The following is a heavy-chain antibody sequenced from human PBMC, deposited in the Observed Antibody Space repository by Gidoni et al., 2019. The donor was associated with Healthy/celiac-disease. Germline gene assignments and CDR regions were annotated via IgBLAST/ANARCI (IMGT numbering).Heavy chain of an antibody. CDR3: AKAYGSGGFYLGDY. D-gene: IGHD3-10*01. CDR2: ISYDGSNK. CDR1: GFTFSSYG. Sequence: QVQLVESGGGVVQPGRSLRLSCAASGFTFSSYGMHWVRQAPGKGLEWVAVISYDGSNKYYADSVKGRFTISRDNSKNTLYLQMNSLRAEDTAVYYCAKAYGSGGFYLGDYWGQGTLVTVSS. V-gene: IGHV3-30*18. J-gene: IGHJ4*02.